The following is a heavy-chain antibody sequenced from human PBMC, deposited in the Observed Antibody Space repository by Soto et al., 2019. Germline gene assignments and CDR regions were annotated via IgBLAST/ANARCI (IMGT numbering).Heavy chain of an antibody. CDR3: AKDRGFGELLGFLGY. V-gene: IGHV3-30*18. CDR1: GFTFSSYG. D-gene: IGHD3-10*01. Sequence: GGSLRLSCAASGFTFSSYGMHWVRQAPGKGLEWVAVISYDGSNKYYADSVKGRFTISRDNSKNTLYLQMNSLRAEDTAVYYCAKDRGFGELLGFLGYWGQGT. CDR2: ISYDGSNK. J-gene: IGHJ4*02.